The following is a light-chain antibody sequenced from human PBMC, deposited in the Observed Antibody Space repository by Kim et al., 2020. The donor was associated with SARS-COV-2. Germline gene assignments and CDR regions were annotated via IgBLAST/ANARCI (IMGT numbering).Light chain of an antibody. V-gene: IGLV3-19*01. J-gene: IGLJ2*01. Sequence: SSELTQDPAVSVALGQTVTMTCQGDSLRSQFANWYQQSPGQSPVLVLHGRNSRPSGIPDRFSGSRSGDTASLTITGAQAEDEADYYFTSLHSSGYHVIFG. CDR1: SLRSQF. CDR2: GRN. CDR3: TSLHSSGYHVI.